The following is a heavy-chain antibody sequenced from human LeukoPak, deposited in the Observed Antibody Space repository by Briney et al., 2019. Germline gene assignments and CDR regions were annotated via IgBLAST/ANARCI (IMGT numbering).Heavy chain of an antibody. CDR3: ERVQHGDYDY. CDR2: INSSSSYI. D-gene: IGHD1-1*01. CDR1: GFTFSSYS. J-gene: IGHJ4*02. V-gene: IGHV3-21*01. Sequence: GGSLRLSCAASGFTFSSYSMNWVRQAPGKGLEWVASINSSSSYIYYADSENGRFTISRDNAKNSVYVQMNSRRDGGTAVYESERVQHGDYDYWVQGTLVTVSS.